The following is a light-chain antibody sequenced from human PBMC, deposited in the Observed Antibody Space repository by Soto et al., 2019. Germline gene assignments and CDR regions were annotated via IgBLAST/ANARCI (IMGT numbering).Light chain of an antibody. Sequence: EIVMTQSPAILSVSPGDGATLFCRASQSISNNFLAWYQHKPGQAPRLLIHGASTRATGVPARFSGSASETEFTLTISSLQSEDFAVYYCQQYSAWPLTFGGGTKVEIK. CDR2: GAS. V-gene: IGKV3-15*01. J-gene: IGKJ4*01. CDR3: QQYSAWPLT. CDR1: QSISNN.